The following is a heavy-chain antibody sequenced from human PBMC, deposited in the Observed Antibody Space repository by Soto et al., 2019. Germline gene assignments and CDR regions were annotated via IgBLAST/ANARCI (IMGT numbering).Heavy chain of an antibody. CDR3: ASRVSVGY. Sequence: QVQLVESGGGVVQPGRSLRLSCAASGFTFSSYAMHWVRQAPGKGLEWVAVKWNDGSDKYYADSVKGRFTISRDNSRNALYLHIDSLRVEDTAVYYCASRVSVGYWGQGTLVIVSS. J-gene: IGHJ4*02. V-gene: IGHV3-33*08. D-gene: IGHD6-13*01. CDR2: KWNDGSDK. CDR1: GFTFSSYA.